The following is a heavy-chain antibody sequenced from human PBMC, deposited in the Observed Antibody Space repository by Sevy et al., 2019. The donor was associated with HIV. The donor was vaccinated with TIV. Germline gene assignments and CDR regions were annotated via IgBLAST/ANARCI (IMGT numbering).Heavy chain of an antibody. CDR3: AKHALGCGAGRCWFDP. V-gene: IGHV4-39*01. CDR2: IYNSGGT. J-gene: IGHJ5*02. Sequence: SETLSLTCTVSGGSISSTTYYWGWVRQTPGKGLEWIGTIYNSGGTYYNPSLKSRVTISIDTSKNQFFLWLTSVTAADSAVYYCAKHALGCGAGRCWFDPWGQGTLVTVSS. D-gene: IGHD2-21*01. CDR1: GGSISSTTYY.